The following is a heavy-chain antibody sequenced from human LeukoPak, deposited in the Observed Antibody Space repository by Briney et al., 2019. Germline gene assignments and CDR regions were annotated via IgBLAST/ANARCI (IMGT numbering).Heavy chain of an antibody. D-gene: IGHD6-13*01. CDR3: AKEEVAAVHEDAFDI. CDR2: IYTSGST. CDR1: GGSISSYY. J-gene: IGHJ3*02. Sequence: SETLSLTCTVSGGSISSYYWSWIRQPAGKGLEWIGRIYTSGSTSYNPSLKSRVTMSVDTSKNQFSLKLSSVTAADTAVYYCAKEEVAAVHEDAFDIWGQGTMVTVSS. V-gene: IGHV4-4*07.